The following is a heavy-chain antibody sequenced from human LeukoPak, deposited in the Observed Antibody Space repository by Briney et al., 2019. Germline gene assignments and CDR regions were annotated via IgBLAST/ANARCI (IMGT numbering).Heavy chain of an antibody. CDR2: ISYDGSNK. J-gene: IGHJ4*02. Sequence: PGGSLRLSCAASGFTFSSYAMHWVRQAPGKGLEWVAVISYDGSNKYYADSVKGRFTISRDNSKNTLYLQMNSLRAEDTAVYYCARGTTITMIVVPNPFDYWGQGTLVTVSS. V-gene: IGHV3-30-3*01. D-gene: IGHD3-22*01. CDR3: ARGTTITMIVVPNPFDY. CDR1: GFTFSSYA.